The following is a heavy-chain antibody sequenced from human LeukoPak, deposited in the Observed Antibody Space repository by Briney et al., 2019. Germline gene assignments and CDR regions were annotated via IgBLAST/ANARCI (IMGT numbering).Heavy chain of an antibody. J-gene: IGHJ4*02. CDR2: IYYSGDT. CDR1: GGSISSGDYY. V-gene: IGHV4-30-4*01. Sequence: SETLSLTCTVSGGSISSGDYYWSWIRQPPGKGLEWIGYIYYSGDTYYNPSLKGRVIISLDMSKNQFSLKLSSVTAADTAVYYCASLYGSSWPPFDYWGQGTLVTVSS. D-gene: IGHD6-13*01. CDR3: ASLYGSSWPPFDY.